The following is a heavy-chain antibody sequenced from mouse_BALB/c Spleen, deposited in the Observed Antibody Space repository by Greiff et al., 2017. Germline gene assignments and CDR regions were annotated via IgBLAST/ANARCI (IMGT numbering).Heavy chain of an antibody. CDR2: INSNGGST. D-gene: IGHD1-2*01. V-gene: IGHV5-6-3*01. CDR3: ARVLRPFDY. Sequence: EVKVVESGGGLVQPGGSLKLSCAASGFTFSSYGMSWVRQTPDKRLELVATINSNGGSTYYPDSVKGRFTISRDNAKNTLYLQMSSLKSEDTAMYYCARVLRPFDYWGQGTTLTVSS. CDR1: GFTFSSYG. J-gene: IGHJ2*01.